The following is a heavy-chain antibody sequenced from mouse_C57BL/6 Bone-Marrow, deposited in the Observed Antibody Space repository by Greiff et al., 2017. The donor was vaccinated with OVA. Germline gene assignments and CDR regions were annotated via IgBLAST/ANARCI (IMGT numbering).Heavy chain of an antibody. J-gene: IGHJ1*03. CDR2: IHPNSGST. CDR3: ASFYYYGSSYTFWYFDV. D-gene: IGHD1-1*01. V-gene: IGHV1-64*01. CDR1: GYTFTSYW. Sequence: LQQPGAELVKPGASVKLSCKASGYTFTSYWMHWVKQRPGQGLEWIGMIHPNSGSTNYNEKFKSKATLTVDKSSSTAYMQLSSLTSEDSAVYYCASFYYYGSSYTFWYFDVWGTGTTVTVSS.